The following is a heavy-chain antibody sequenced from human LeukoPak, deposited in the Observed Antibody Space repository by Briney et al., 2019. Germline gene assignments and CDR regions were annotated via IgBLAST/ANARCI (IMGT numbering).Heavy chain of an antibody. V-gene: IGHV1-69*13. D-gene: IGHD2-2*01. CDR2: IIPIFGTT. J-gene: IGHJ4*02. Sequence: GASVKVSCKASGGTFRSYVFSWVRQAPGQGLEWMGGIIPIFGTTNYAQKFQGRVTITADESTSTAYMELSSLRSEDTAFYYCARNRYCSSTICPFDYWGQGTLVTVSS. CDR1: GGTFRSYV. CDR3: ARNRYCSSTICPFDY.